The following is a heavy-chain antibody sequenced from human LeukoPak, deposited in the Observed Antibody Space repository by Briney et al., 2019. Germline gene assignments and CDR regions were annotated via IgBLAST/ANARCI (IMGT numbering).Heavy chain of an antibody. CDR1: GGTFSSYA. Sequence: ASVKVSCKASGGTFSSYAISWVRQAPGQGLEWMGGIIPIFGTANYAQKFQGRVTITADESTSTAYMELSSLRSEDTAVYYCANNYYDSSGYQHDYWGQGTLVTVSS. CDR2: IIPIFGTA. D-gene: IGHD3-22*01. V-gene: IGHV1-69*13. J-gene: IGHJ4*02. CDR3: ANNYYDSSGYQHDY.